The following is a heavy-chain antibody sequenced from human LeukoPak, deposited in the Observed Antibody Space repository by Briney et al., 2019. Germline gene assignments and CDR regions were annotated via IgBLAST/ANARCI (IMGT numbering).Heavy chain of an antibody. CDR2: INPNNGGT. V-gene: IGHV1-2*02. D-gene: IGHD2-2*01. Sequence: ASVKVSCKASGYTFTGYYIHWVRHWVRQAPGQGLDWMGWINPNNGGTNYAQKFLGRVTMTRDTSISTAYMELSRLRSDDTAVYYCARAVVPAAHDYWGQGTLVTVSS. CDR3: ARAVVPAAHDY. CDR1: GYTFTGYY. J-gene: IGHJ4*02.